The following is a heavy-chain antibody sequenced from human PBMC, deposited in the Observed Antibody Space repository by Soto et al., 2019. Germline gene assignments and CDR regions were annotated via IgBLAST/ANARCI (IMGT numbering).Heavy chain of an antibody. CDR2: ISAYNGNK. CDR3: ARDIQLYDILAGYSSRPVDY. J-gene: IGHJ4*02. V-gene: IGHV1-18*01. Sequence: SVKDSCKASGYTFTSCGISWVRQAPVQGLEWMGWISAYNGNKNYAQKLQGRVTMTTDTSTSTAYMELRSLRSDDTAVYYCARDIQLYDILAGYSSRPVDYWGQGTLVTVSS. CDR1: GYTFTSCG. D-gene: IGHD3-9*01.